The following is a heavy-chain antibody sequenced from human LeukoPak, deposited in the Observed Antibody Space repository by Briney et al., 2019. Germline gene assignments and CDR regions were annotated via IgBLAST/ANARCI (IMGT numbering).Heavy chain of an antibody. CDR3: ARLPYYDSSGYYYFDY. D-gene: IGHD3-22*01. CDR2: INPNSGDT. V-gene: IGHV1-2*06. CDR1: GYTFTDYY. Sequence: ASVKVSCKASGYTFTDYYIHWVRQAPGQGLEWMGRINPNSGDTNYPQKFQGRVTMTRDTSISAAYMELSRLRSDDTAVYYCARLPYYDSSGYYYFDYWGQGTLVTVSS. J-gene: IGHJ4*02.